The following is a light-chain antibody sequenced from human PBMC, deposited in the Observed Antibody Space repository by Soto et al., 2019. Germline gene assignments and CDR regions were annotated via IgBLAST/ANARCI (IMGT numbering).Light chain of an antibody. CDR1: QRISRW. J-gene: IGKJ1*01. CDR3: QLYTFYSWT. V-gene: IGKV1-5*01. CDR2: GAS. Sequence: QSAATVSVTVRDRGTLTCRASQRISRWLAWYQQKSGKAPKFLIYGASSLESGVPSRFSGSGSGTEFTLTITSLQPDDFATYYCQLYTFYSWTFCHGAKV.